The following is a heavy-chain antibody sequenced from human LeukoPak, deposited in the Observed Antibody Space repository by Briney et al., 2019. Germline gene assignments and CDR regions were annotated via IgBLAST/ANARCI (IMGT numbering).Heavy chain of an antibody. V-gene: IGHV3-23*01. J-gene: IGHJ4*02. CDR2: ISAAGGVT. D-gene: IGHD3-22*01. CDR3: AKGVRDFYDSSGFLFDY. CDR1: GFSFSSYA. Sequence: PGGSLRLSCVTSGFSFSSYAMAWVRQAPGKGLEWLSPISAAGGVTYYADSVRGRFTVSRDNSKKTLYFEMNSLRAADTAVYYCAKGVRDFYDSSGFLFDYWGQGALLTVSS.